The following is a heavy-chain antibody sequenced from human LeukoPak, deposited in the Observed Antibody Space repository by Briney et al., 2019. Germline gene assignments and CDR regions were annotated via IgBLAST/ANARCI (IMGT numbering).Heavy chain of an antibody. CDR2: ISSSSSYI. J-gene: IGHJ5*02. V-gene: IGHV3-21*04. D-gene: IGHD1-26*01. Sequence: GGSLRLSCAASGFTFSSYSMNWVRQAPGKGLEWVSSISSSSSYIYYADSVKGRFTISRDNAKNTLYLQMNSLRAEDTAVYYCAKDSIVGATNWFDPWGQGTLVTVSS. CDR3: AKDSIVGATNWFDP. CDR1: GFTFSSYS.